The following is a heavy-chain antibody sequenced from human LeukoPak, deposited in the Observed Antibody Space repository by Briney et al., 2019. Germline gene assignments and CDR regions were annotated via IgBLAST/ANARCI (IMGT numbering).Heavy chain of an antibody. J-gene: IGHJ4*02. CDR2: IYDSGST. V-gene: IGHV4-59*01. Sequence: SETLSLTCTVSGGSISSYYWNWIRQPPGKGLEWIGYIYDSGSTTYNPSLKSRVTISVDTSKNQFSLKLSPVTAADTAVYYCVTKTSSAWFFDYWGQGTLVTVSS. D-gene: IGHD6-25*01. CDR3: VTKTSSAWFFDY. CDR1: GGSISSYY.